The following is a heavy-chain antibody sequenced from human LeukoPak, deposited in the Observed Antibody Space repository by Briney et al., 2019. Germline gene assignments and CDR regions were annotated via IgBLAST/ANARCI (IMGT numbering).Heavy chain of an antibody. CDR1: GGSFSSTNW. D-gene: IGHD6-25*01. CDR3: AREGGFYRPLDY. CDR2: VHLDGRT. V-gene: IGHV4-4*02. J-gene: IGHJ4*02. Sequence: PSETLSLTCGVSGGSFSSTNWWTWIRPPPGKGLEWIGEVHLDGRTNFNPSLKSRLTMSVDISENHVSLKLTSVTAADTAVYYCAREGGFYRPLDYSGQGTLVTVSS.